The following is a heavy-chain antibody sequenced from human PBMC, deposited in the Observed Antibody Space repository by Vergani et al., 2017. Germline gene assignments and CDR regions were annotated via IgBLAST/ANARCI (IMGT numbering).Heavy chain of an antibody. V-gene: IGHV3-21*01. CDR2: ISSSSSYI. Sequence: EVQLVESGGGLVKPGGSLRLSCAASGFTFSSYSMNWVRQAPGKGLEWVSSISSSSSYIYYADSVKGRFTISRDNAKNSLYLQRNSLRAEDTAVYYCARAGFGEYTSYWGQGTLVTVSS. CDR3: ARAGFGEYTSY. J-gene: IGHJ4*02. D-gene: IGHD3-10*01. CDR1: GFTFSSYS.